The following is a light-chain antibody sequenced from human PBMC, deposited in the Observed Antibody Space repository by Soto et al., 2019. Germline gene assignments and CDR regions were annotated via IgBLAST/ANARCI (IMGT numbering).Light chain of an antibody. CDR2: EVS. V-gene: IGLV2-8*01. CDR1: SSDVGGYNY. CDR3: SSYAGSNNYV. J-gene: IGLJ1*01. Sequence: QSALTQPPSASGSPGQSVTLSCTGTSSDVGGYNYVSWYQHHPGKAPKLMIYEVSKRPSWVPDRFSGSKSGNSASLTVSGLQAEDEADYYCSSYAGSNNYVFGTGTKLTVL.